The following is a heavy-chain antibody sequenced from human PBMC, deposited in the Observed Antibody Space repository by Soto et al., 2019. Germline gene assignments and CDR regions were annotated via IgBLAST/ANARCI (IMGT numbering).Heavy chain of an antibody. Sequence: SVKVSCKASGGTFSSYAISWVRQAPGQGLEWMGGIIPIFGTANYAQKFQGRVTITADKSTSTAYMELSSLRSEDTAVYYCARDSLLYFGRLFDYWGQGTLVTVSS. V-gene: IGHV1-69*06. CDR2: IIPIFGTA. J-gene: IGHJ4*02. CDR1: GGTFSSYA. D-gene: IGHD3-10*01. CDR3: ARDSLLYFGRLFDY.